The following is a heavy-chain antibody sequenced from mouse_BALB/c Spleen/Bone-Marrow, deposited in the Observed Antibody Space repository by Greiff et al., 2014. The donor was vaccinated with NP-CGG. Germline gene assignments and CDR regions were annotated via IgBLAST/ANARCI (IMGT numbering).Heavy chain of an antibody. Sequence: DVMLVESGGGLVKPGGSLKLSCAASGFTFSDYYMYWVRQTPEERLEWVATISDGGSYTYYPDSVKGRFTISRDIAKNNLYLQMSSLKSEDTAMYYCARDRGVQGYAMDYWGQGTSVTVSS. CDR3: ARDRGVQGYAMDY. CDR1: GFTFSDYY. J-gene: IGHJ4*01. V-gene: IGHV5-4*02. D-gene: IGHD2-14*01. CDR2: ISDGGSYT.